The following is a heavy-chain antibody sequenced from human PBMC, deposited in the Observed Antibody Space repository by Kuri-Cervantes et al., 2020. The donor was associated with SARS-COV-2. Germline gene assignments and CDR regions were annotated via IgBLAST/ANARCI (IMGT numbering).Heavy chain of an antibody. CDR2: IIPIFGTA. CDR3: ARVYMGYYDSSGYYYYYYYMDV. J-gene: IGHJ6*03. CDR1: GGTFSSYA. Sequence: SVKVSCKASGGTFSSYAISWVRQAPGQGLEWMGGIIPIFGTANYAQKFQGRVTITADESTSTAYMELSSLRSEDTAVYYCARVYMGYYDSSGYYYYYYYMDVWGKGTTVTSP. D-gene: IGHD3-22*01. V-gene: IGHV1-69*13.